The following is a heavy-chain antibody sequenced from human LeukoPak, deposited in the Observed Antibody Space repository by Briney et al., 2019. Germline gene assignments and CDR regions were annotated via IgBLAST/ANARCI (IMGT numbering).Heavy chain of an antibody. CDR3: ARWGGSGSSDY. Sequence: GGSLRLSCAASGFTFSSYEMNWVRQAPGKGLEWVSYISSSGSTVYYADSVKGRFTISRDNAKNSLYLQMNSLRAEDTAVYYCARWGGSGSSDYWGQGTLVTVSS. J-gene: IGHJ4*02. D-gene: IGHD3-10*01. CDR1: GFTFSSYE. V-gene: IGHV3-48*03. CDR2: ISSSGSTV.